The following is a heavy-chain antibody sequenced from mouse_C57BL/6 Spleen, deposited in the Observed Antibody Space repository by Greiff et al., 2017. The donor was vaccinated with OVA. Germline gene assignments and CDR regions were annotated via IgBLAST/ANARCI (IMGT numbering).Heavy chain of an antibody. CDR1: GFTFSSYT. D-gene: IGHD1-1*01. CDR3: ARENYGSSYYFDY. V-gene: IGHV5-9*01. CDR2: ISGGGGNT. Sequence: EVKLMESGGGLVKPGGSLKLSCAASGFTFSSYTMSWVRQTPEKRLEWVATISGGGGNTYYPDSVKGRSTISRDNAKNTLYLQMSSLRSEDTALYYCARENYGSSYYFDYWGQGTTLTVSS. J-gene: IGHJ2*01.